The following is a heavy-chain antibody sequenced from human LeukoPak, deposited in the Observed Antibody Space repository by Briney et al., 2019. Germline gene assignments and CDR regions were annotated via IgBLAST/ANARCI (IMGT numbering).Heavy chain of an antibody. CDR1: GFTFSSYG. D-gene: IGHD3-3*01. Sequence: PGRPLRLSCAASGFTFSSYGMHWVRQAPGKGLEWVAVIWYDGSNKYYADSVKGRFTISRDNSKNTLYLQMNSLRAEDTAVYYCAKGQYDFWSGYYSRNYNYYMDVWGKGTTVTVSS. CDR3: AKGQYDFWSGYYSRNYNYYMDV. V-gene: IGHV3-33*06. CDR2: IWYDGSNK. J-gene: IGHJ6*03.